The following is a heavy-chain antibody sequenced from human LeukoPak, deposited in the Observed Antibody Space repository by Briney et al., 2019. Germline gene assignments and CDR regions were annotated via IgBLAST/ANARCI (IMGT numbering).Heavy chain of an antibody. CDR1: GGSVTNDNYF. CDR2: IYHSGST. Sequence: PSETLSLTCTVSGGSVTNDNYFWSWTRQPPGKGLEWIGYIYHSGSTYYNPSLKSRVTISVDRSKNQFSLKLSSVTAADTAVYYCARTHETIGYCSSTSCYVGGYFDYWGQGTLVTVSS. V-gene: IGHV4-30-2*01. D-gene: IGHD2-2*01. J-gene: IGHJ4*02. CDR3: ARTHETIGYCSSTSCYVGGYFDY.